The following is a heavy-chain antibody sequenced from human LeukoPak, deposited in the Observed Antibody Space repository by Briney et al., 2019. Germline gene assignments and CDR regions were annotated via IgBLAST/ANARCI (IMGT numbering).Heavy chain of an antibody. V-gene: IGHV4-61*02. D-gene: IGHD3-10*01. CDR3: AGNYYSSGSYYSEDRY. J-gene: IGHJ4*02. CDR2: IYTSGRT. CDR1: RGSLSSGSYY. Sequence: SQTLSLTCTVSRGSLSSGSYYWTWIRQPTGKGLEWIGRIYTSGRTDYNPSRKSRVTISVDTSKNQFSLKLSSVTGADTAVYYCAGNYYSSGSYYSEDRYWGQGTLVTVSS.